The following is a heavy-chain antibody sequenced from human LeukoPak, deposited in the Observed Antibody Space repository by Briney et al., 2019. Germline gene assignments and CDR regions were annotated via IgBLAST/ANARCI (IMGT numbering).Heavy chain of an antibody. CDR1: GYTFTNYY. CDR2: INPSGGST. D-gene: IGHD3-10*01. CDR3: ARDSGEVPDY. V-gene: IGHV1-46*01. Sequence: ASVKVSCKASGYTFTNYYIHWVRQAPGQGLEWMGIINPSGGSTNYAQKFQGRVTVTRDMSTSTVYMELSSLRSEDTAVYYCARDSGEVPDYWGQGTLVTVSS. J-gene: IGHJ4*02.